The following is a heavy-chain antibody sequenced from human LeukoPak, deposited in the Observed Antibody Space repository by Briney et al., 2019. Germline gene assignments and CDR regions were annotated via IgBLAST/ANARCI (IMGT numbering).Heavy chain of an antibody. Sequence: GGSLRLSCEASGFTFTNAWMSWVRQAPGKGLEWVGRIKSKTDGGTTDYAAPVKGRFTFSRDDSKNTLYLQMNSLRVEDTAVYYCARGEYYYDGGYWGQGTLVTVSS. J-gene: IGHJ4*02. CDR3: ARGEYYYDGGY. CDR1: GFTFTNAW. V-gene: IGHV3-15*01. D-gene: IGHD3-22*01. CDR2: IKSKTDGGTT.